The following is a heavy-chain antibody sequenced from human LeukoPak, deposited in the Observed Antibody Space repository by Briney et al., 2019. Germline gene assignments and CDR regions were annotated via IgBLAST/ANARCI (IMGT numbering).Heavy chain of an antibody. Sequence: PGGSLRLSRAASGFSFSISGMSWVRQAPGKGLEWVSAISGSGGTTYYADFVKGRFTISRDSSKNSLFLQMKSLRTEDTALYYCVREDNGYDNVLDYWGQGTLVTVSS. CDR2: ISGSGGTT. D-gene: IGHD5-12*01. CDR1: GFSFSISG. J-gene: IGHJ4*02. CDR3: VREDNGYDNVLDY. V-gene: IGHV3-23*01.